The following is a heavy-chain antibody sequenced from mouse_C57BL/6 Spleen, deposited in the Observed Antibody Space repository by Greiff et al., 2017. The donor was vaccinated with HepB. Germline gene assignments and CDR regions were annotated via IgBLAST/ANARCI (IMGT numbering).Heavy chain of an antibody. CDR3: ARNSDIYYDYDNGGVNY. D-gene: IGHD2-4*01. J-gene: IGHJ2*01. V-gene: IGHV2-2*01. CDR1: GFSLTSYG. Sequence: VQLQQSGPGLVQPPQSLSITCTVSGFSLTSYGVHWVRQSPGKGLEWLGVIWRGGSTDYNAAFISRLSISKDNSKRQVFFKMNSLQADDTAIYYCARNSDIYYDYDNGGVNYWGKGTTLTVSS. CDR2: IWRGGST.